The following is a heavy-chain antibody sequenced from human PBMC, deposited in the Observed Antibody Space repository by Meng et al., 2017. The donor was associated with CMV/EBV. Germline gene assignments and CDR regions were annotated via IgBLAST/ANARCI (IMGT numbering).Heavy chain of an antibody. Sequence: QVHLQESGPGLVKPSETLSLTVTVSGGSISSYYWTWIRQPAGKGLEWIGRIYTSGSTNYNPSLKSRVTMSVDTSKNQFSLKLSSVTAADTAVDYCARHGDTAMVFGIDYWGQGTLVTVSS. CDR1: GGSISSYY. V-gene: IGHV4-4*07. J-gene: IGHJ4*02. CDR3: ARHGDTAMVFGIDY. D-gene: IGHD5-18*01. CDR2: IYTSGST.